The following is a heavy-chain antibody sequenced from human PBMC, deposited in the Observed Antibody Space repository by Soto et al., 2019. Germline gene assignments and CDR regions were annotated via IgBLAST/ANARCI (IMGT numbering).Heavy chain of an antibody. CDR3: ARTQESSSCYSSSPIFDC. CDR2: ISSSSSTI. Sequence: PGGSLRLSCAASRFTFSSYSMNWVRQAPGKGLEWVSYISSSSSTIYYADSVKGRFTISRDNAKNSLYLQMNSLRAEDTAVYYCARTQESSSCYSSSPIFDCWAQRTLVTVSS. D-gene: IGHD6-13*01. V-gene: IGHV3-48*01. J-gene: IGHJ4*02. CDR1: RFTFSSYS.